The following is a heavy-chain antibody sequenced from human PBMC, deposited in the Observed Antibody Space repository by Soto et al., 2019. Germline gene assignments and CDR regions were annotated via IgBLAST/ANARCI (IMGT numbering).Heavy chain of an antibody. CDR1: GGSFSGYY. J-gene: IGHJ6*03. CDR3: ARTPRPPYDFYYMDV. Sequence: SETLSLTCAVYGGSFSGYYWSWIRQPPGKGLEWIGEINHSGSTNYNPSLKSRVTISVDTSKNQFSLKLSSVTAADTAVYYCARTPRPPYDFYYMDVRGKGTTVTVSS. CDR2: INHSGST. V-gene: IGHV4-34*01.